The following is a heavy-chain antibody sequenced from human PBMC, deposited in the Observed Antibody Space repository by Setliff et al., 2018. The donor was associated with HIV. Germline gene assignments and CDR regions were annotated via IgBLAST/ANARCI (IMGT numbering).Heavy chain of an antibody. J-gene: IGHJ5*02. CDR1: GYTFTGYY. CDR3: ARDFEGTGDYCGWFDP. Sequence: ASVKVSCKASGYTFTGYYMHWVRQAPGQGLEWMGWISAYNGYTNYAQKLQGRVTMTTDTSTSTAYMELRSLRSDDTAVYYCARDFEGTGDYCGWFDPWGQGTLVTVSS. V-gene: IGHV1-18*04. CDR2: ISAYNGYT. D-gene: IGHD7-27*01.